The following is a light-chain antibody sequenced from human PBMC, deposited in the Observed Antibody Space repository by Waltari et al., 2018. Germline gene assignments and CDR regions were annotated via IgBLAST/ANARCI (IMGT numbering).Light chain of an antibody. J-gene: IGKJ4*01. V-gene: IGKV1-6*01. CDR2: SAI. CDR3: LQDYEYPLT. Sequence: AFQMPQSPSSLGASVGDRVTITCRASQVIQRDLAWYQQKEGKAPNLLIHSAITLQSGVPARFSGNGSGTDFTLTINGLQPEDFATYYCLQDYEYPLTFGGGTRVDMK. CDR1: QVIQRD.